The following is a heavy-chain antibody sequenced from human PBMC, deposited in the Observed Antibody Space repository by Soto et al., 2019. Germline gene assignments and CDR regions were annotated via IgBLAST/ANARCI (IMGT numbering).Heavy chain of an antibody. J-gene: IGHJ3*02. CDR1: GFTVSNVW. CDR2: IKRKTDGGTT. V-gene: IGHV3-15*01. D-gene: IGHD3-22*01. Sequence: EVQLVESGGGLVKPGGSLRLSCAASGFTVSNVWMTWVRQTAGKGLEWVGHIKRKTDGGTTEYAAPVKGRFTISRDDSKNTLYLQMNSLKTEDTAVYYCATEVSYYDSSGYWTLVGDTLDIWGQGTMVTVSS. CDR3: ATEVSYYDSSGYWTLVGDTLDI.